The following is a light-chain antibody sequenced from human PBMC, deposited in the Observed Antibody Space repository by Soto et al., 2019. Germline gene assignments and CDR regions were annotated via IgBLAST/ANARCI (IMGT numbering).Light chain of an antibody. CDR1: QSVSIY. V-gene: IGKV3-11*01. J-gene: IGKJ5*01. CDR3: QQRSNWPPIT. Sequence: EIVLTQSPATLSLSPGERATLSCRASQSVSIYLAWYQQKPGQAPRLLIYDASNRATGIPDRFSGSGSGTDFTLTISSLEPEDFAVYYGQQRSNWPPITFGQGTRLEI. CDR2: DAS.